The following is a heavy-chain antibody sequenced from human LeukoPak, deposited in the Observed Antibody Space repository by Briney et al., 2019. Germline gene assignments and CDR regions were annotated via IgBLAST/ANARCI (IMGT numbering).Heavy chain of an antibody. Sequence: PGGSLRLSCTASGFTFSTYWMGWVRQAPGKGLEWVANTREDGSEKYYVDSVKGRFTISRDNAKNSLYLQMNSLRAEDTAVYYCARDLAGHYYGSGSSFDYWGQGTLVTVSS. D-gene: IGHD3-10*01. CDR3: ARDLAGHYYGSGSSFDY. CDR2: TREDGSEK. J-gene: IGHJ4*02. CDR1: GFTFSTYW. V-gene: IGHV3-7*01.